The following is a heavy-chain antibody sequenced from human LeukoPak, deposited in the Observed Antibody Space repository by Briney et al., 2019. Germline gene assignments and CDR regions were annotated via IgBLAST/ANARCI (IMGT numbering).Heavy chain of an antibody. CDR2: ISYDGSNK. D-gene: IGHD6-13*01. Sequence: GRSLRLSCAASGFTFSSYGMHWVRRAPGKGLEWVAVISYDGSNKYYADSVKGRFTISRDNSKNTLYLQMNSLRAEDTAVYYCAKERNADSSSWFEDYYYGMDVWGQGTTVTVSS. J-gene: IGHJ6*02. V-gene: IGHV3-30*18. CDR1: GFTFSSYG. CDR3: AKERNADSSSWFEDYYYGMDV.